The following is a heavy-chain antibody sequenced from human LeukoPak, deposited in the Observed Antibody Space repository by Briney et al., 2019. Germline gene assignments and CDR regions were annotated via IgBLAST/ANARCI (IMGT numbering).Heavy chain of an antibody. CDR3: ATEIVVVPAATSDYYYMDV. Sequence: PSETLSLTCTVSGGSISSYYWSWIRQPPGKGLEWIGYIYYSGSTNYNPSLKSRVTISVDTSKNQFSLKLSSVTAADTAVYYCATEIVVVPAATSDYYYMDVWGKGTTVTVSS. D-gene: IGHD2-2*01. V-gene: IGHV4-59*01. CDR1: GGSISSYY. CDR2: IYYSGST. J-gene: IGHJ6*03.